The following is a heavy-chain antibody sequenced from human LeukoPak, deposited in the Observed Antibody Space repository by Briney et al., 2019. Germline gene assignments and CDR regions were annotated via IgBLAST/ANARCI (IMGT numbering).Heavy chain of an antibody. CDR2: ISYDGSNK. Sequence: PGGSLRLSCATSGFSFSSYAMSWVRQAPGKGLEWVAVISYDGSNKYYADSVKGRFTISRDNSKNTLYLQMNSLRAEDTAVYYCAKDGDWNDVNYFDYWGQGTLVTVSS. J-gene: IGHJ4*02. D-gene: IGHD1-1*01. V-gene: IGHV3-30*18. CDR3: AKDGDWNDVNYFDY. CDR1: GFSFSSYA.